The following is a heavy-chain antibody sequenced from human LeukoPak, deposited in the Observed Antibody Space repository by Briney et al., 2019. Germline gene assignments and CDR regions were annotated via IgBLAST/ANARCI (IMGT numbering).Heavy chain of an antibody. D-gene: IGHD3-22*01. CDR1: GFTFDDYA. J-gene: IGHJ4*02. V-gene: IGHV3-9*01. Sequence: GRSLRLPCAASGFTFDDYAMHWVRQAPGKGLEWVSGISWNSGSIGYADSVKGRFTISRDNAKNSLYLQMNSLRAEDTALYYCAKVLASGYSGYYFDYWGQGTLVTVSS. CDR2: ISWNSGSI. CDR3: AKVLASGYSGYYFDY.